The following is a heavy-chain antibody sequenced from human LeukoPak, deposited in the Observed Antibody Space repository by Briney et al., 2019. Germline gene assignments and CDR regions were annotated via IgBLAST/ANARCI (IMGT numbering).Heavy chain of an antibody. CDR1: GCTFTGYY. Sequence: GASVKVSCKASGCTFTGYYMHWVRQAPGQGLEWMGWINPNSGGTNYAQKFQGRVTMTRDTSISTAYMELSRLRSDDTAVYYCARVLSPYGSGSYSPFDYWGQGTLVTVSS. CDR3: ARVLSPYGSGSYSPFDY. J-gene: IGHJ4*02. CDR2: INPNSGGT. V-gene: IGHV1-2*02. D-gene: IGHD3-10*01.